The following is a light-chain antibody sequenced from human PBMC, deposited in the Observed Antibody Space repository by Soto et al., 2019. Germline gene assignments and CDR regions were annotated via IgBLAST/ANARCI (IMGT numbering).Light chain of an antibody. J-gene: IGLJ1*01. CDR2: DVS. V-gene: IGLV2-14*01. Sequence: QSALAQPASVSGSPGQSITISCTGTGSDVGAYNYVSWYRQHPGKAPKVMIYDVSDRPSGVSNRFSGSKSGNTASLTISGLQAEDEADYYCGSYTTSGNYVFGTGTKVTVL. CDR3: GSYTTSGNYV. CDR1: GSDVGAYNY.